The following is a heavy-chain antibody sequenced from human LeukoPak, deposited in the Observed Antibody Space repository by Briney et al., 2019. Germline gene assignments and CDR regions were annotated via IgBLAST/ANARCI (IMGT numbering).Heavy chain of an antibody. CDR3: AREDNWNRFDY. CDR1: GFTFSSYA. Sequence: TGGSLRLSCAASGFTFSSYAMHWVRQAPGKGLEWVAVIWYDGSNKNYADSVKGRFTISRDNSKNTLYLQMNSLRAEDTAVYYCAREDNWNRFDYWGQGTLVTVSS. J-gene: IGHJ4*02. CDR2: IWYDGSNK. V-gene: IGHV3-33*08. D-gene: IGHD1-20*01.